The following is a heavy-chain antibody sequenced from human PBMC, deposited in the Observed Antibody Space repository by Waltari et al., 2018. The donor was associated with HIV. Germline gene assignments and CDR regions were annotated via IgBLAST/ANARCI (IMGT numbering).Heavy chain of an antibody. CDR1: GGPFRRTA. D-gene: IGHD1-26*01. CDR2: IILIFGAT. V-gene: IGHV1-69*01. J-gene: IGHJ5*02. CDR3: ARGSSGSYRWFDP. Sequence: QEQLVQSGAEVKKPGSSVKVSCPASGGPFRRTAISWVRQAPGHGLEWMGGIILIFGATNYAQKFHGRLTINADESTGTVYMELSNLTFEDTAVYYCARGSSGSYRWFDPWGHGTLVTVSS.